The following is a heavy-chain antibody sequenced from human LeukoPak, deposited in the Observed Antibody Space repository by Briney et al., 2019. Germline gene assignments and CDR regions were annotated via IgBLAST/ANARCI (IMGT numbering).Heavy chain of an antibody. V-gene: IGHV3-30*02. CDR3: AKDSLADIDY. CDR2: IRHDGSIK. Sequence: PGGSLRLSCAASGFIFSTYGMYCLRQAPGKGLEGVAFIRHDGSIKNYADSVKGRSTISRDNSKNTLYLQMNSLRAEDTAVYYCAKDSLADIDYWGQGTLVTVSS. D-gene: IGHD3-16*01. CDR1: GFIFSTYG. J-gene: IGHJ4*02.